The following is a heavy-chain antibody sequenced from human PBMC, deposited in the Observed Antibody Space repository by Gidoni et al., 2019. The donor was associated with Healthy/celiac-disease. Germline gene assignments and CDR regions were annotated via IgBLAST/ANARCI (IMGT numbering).Heavy chain of an antibody. CDR1: GGSIRSCRYY. J-gene: IGHJ6*02. CDR3: ARGRIVVVTATDLGYYYYGMDV. Sequence: QVQLQESGPGLVKPSQTLSLTCTVSGGSIRSCRYYLCWIRQPAGKGLEWIGRIYTSGSTNYNPSLKSRVTISVDTSKNQFSLKLSSVTAADTAVYYCARGRIVVVTATDLGYYYYGMDVWGQGTTVTVSS. D-gene: IGHD2-21*02. V-gene: IGHV4-61*02. CDR2: IYTSGST.